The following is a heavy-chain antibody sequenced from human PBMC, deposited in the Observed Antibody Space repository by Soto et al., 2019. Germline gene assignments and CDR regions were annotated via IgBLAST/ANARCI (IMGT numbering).Heavy chain of an antibody. CDR1: GFTFSNYG. Sequence: VRSLRLSCAASGFTFSNYGMHWVRQAPGKGLEWVAVISYDGRNKYYVDSVRGRITISRDNSKNTLYLRMDSLRAEDTAVYYCAKGKDGYNRIDYWGQGTLVTVSS. CDR3: AKGKDGYNRIDY. V-gene: IGHV3-30*18. D-gene: IGHD5-12*01. CDR2: ISYDGRNK. J-gene: IGHJ4*02.